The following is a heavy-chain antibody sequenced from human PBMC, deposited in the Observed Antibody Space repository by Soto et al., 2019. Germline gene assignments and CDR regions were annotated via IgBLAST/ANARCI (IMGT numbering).Heavy chain of an antibody. CDR2: INHSGST. CDR1: GGSFSGYY. Sequence: KPSETLSLTCAVYGGSFSGYYWSWIRQPPGKGLEWIGEINHSGSTNNNPSLKSRVTISVDTSKNQFSLKQSSVTAADTAVYYCARMRAVVVVAARRNSWFDPWGQGTLVTVSS. CDR3: ARMRAVVVVAARRNSWFDP. D-gene: IGHD2-15*01. J-gene: IGHJ5*02. V-gene: IGHV4-34*01.